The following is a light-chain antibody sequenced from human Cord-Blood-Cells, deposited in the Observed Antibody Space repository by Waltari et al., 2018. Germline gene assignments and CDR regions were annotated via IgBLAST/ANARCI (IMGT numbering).Light chain of an antibody. CDR3: QQYYSTPPT. CDR2: CAS. CDR1: QCVLYSSNNKNY. J-gene: IGKJ2*01. V-gene: IGKV4-1*01. Sequence: IVLTQSPDSLDVSLGERATINCKSSQCVLYSSNNKNYLAWYQQKPGQPPKLLIYCASIRESGVPDRFSGSGSGTDFTLTISSLQAEDVAVYYCQQYYSTPPTFGQGTKLEIK.